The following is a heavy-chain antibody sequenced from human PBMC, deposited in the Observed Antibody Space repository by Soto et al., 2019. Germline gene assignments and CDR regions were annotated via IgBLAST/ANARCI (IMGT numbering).Heavy chain of an antibody. D-gene: IGHD3-22*01. CDR1: GGSIKNYY. J-gene: IGHJ5*02. V-gene: IGHV4-4*07. CDR2: IYSTGST. Sequence: QVQLQESGPRLVKPSETLSLSCTVSGGSIKNYYWSWIRQPAGKGLEWIGRIYSTGSTNYNASLKSRVTMSVATSNNQFSLRLRSVTAADTAVYYCARDEYYDSNHWFDTWGQGTLVTVSS. CDR3: ARDEYYDSNHWFDT.